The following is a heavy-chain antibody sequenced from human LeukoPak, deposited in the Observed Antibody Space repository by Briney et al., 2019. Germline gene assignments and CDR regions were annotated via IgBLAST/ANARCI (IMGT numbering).Heavy chain of an antibody. CDR3: ATAAPGEYYFDY. CDR2: FDPEDGET. V-gene: IGHV1-24*01. Sequence: ASVKVSCKVSGYTLTELSMHWVRQAPGKGLEWMGGFDPEDGETIYAQKFQGRVTMTEDTSTDTAYMELSSLRSEDTAVYYCATAAPGEYYFDYWGQGTLVTVSS. CDR1: GYTLTELS. J-gene: IGHJ4*02. D-gene: IGHD3-10*01.